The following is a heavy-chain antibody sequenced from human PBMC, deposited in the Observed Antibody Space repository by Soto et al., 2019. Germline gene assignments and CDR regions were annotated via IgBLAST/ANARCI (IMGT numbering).Heavy chain of an antibody. Sequence: EVHLVESGGGLVQPGRSLRLSCAASGFTFDDYAMHWVRQAPGKGLEWVTGISWNSDSTGYADSVKGRFTISRDNAKNSLFLQMNSLRAEDTALYFCAKDTYIIVGGTHIDFWGRGPLVSFSS. CDR1: GFTFDDYA. J-gene: IGHJ4*02. D-gene: IGHD1-26*01. CDR2: ISWNSDST. V-gene: IGHV3-9*01. CDR3: AKDTYIIVGGTHIDF.